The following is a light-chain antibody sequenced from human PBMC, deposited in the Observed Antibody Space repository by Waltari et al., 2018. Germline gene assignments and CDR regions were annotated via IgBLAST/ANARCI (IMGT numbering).Light chain of an antibody. Sequence: EVVLTQSPDPLSVSPGERATLSCRTSRSANSNLAWYQHKPGQAPRLLMYGASTRPTGIPARFSGSESGTEFTLTITSLQSEDFAVYFCQQYNNWPLTFGGGTKVEI. CDR3: QQYNNWPLT. J-gene: IGKJ4*01. CDR2: GAS. V-gene: IGKV3-15*01. CDR1: RSANSN.